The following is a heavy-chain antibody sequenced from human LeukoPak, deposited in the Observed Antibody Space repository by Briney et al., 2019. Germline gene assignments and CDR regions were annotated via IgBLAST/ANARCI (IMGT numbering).Heavy chain of an antibody. CDR1: GGSISSSSYY. J-gene: IGHJ6*03. D-gene: IGHD1-7*01. Sequence: PSETLSLTCTVSGGSISSSSYYWGWIRQPPGKGLEWIGSIYYSGSTYYNPSLKSRVTISVDTSKNQFSLKLSSVTAADTAVYYCARVMLELPLATHYYYYMDVWGKGTTVTVSS. V-gene: IGHV4-39*07. CDR3: ARVMLELPLATHYYYYMDV. CDR2: IYYSGST.